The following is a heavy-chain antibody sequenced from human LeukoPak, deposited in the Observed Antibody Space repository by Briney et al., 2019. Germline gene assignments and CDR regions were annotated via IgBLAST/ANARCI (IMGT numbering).Heavy chain of an antibody. D-gene: IGHD2-15*01. J-gene: IGHJ4*02. Sequence: ASVKVSCKASGYTFTSYYMHWVRQAPGQGLEWMGIINLSGGSTSYAQKFQGRVTMTRDTSTSTVYMELSSLRSEDTAVYYCARGPYCSGGSCYHFDYWGQGTLVTVSS. CDR1: GYTFTSYY. CDR2: INLSGGST. CDR3: ARGPYCSGGSCYHFDY. V-gene: IGHV1-46*01.